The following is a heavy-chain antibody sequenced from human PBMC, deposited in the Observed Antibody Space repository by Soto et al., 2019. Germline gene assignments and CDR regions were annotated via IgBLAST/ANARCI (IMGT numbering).Heavy chain of an antibody. V-gene: IGHV4-4*07. Sequence: SETLSLTCTVSGGSITDYSWVWIRQPAGKGLEWIGRIFSSGSTNYNPSLKGRITMSLDTSKNQFSLKLNSATATNTAVYFCARDQGVVVTADNWFDPWGQGILVTVSS. CDR2: IFSSGST. CDR1: GGSITDYS. D-gene: IGHD2-21*02. CDR3: ARDQGVVVTADNWFDP. J-gene: IGHJ5*02.